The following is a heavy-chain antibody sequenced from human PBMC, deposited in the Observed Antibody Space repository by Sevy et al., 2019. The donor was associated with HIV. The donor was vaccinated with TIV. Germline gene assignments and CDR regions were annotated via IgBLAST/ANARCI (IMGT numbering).Heavy chain of an antibody. D-gene: IGHD3-10*01. CDR2: ILYSGSA. Sequence: SDTLSLTCTVSGGSVRNENYYWSWIRQTPGKGLEWIGNILYSGSANYNPSLESRVTISIDTSKNRFSLKMNSVTAADTAVYSCARFVVRGVTPQGFDIWGQGTLVTVSS. CDR1: GGSVRNENYY. CDR3: ARFVVRGVTPQGFDI. J-gene: IGHJ4*02. V-gene: IGHV4-61*01.